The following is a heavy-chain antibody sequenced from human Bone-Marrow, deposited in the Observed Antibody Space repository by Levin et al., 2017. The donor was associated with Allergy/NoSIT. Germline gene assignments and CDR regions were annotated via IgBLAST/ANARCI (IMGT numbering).Heavy chain of an antibody. D-gene: IGHD3-9*01. CDR2: IYDSGRT. CDR1: GGSITSSSHY. V-gene: IGHV4-39*01. J-gene: IGHJ5*02. CDR3: AGHERWGDFEPLFDA. Sequence: PSETLSLTCSVSGGSITSSSHYWGWIRQPPGGGLEWIVSIYDSGRTYYNSSLRSRATISVDTSTTLFSLKLTSVTAAATAVYYSAGHERWGDFEPLFDAWGQGTLVTVSS.